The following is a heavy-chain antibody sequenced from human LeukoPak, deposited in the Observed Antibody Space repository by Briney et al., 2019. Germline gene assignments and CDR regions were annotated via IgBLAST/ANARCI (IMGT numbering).Heavy chain of an antibody. CDR3: AKDLESSGGIGWFAP. CDR2: IGASGGST. D-gene: IGHD3-16*01. J-gene: IGHJ5*02. Sequence: GWSLRLSCAASGFTFSSYVMSWVRQAPGKGLEWLSVIGASGGSTYYADFVKGRFTIPRDKSKNTLYLQMNSLRAEDTAVYYCAKDLESSGGIGWFAPWGQGTLVTVSS. CDR1: GFTFSSYV. V-gene: IGHV3-23*01.